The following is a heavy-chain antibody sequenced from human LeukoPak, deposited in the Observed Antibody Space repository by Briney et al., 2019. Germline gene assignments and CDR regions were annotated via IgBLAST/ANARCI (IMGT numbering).Heavy chain of an antibody. CDR3: AELGITMIGGV. V-gene: IGHV3-48*03. Sequence: GGSLRLPCAASGFPFHSYEKNWVRQAPGKGVGGVSYISSSGSTIYYADSVKGRFTISRDNAKNSLYLQMNSLRAEDTAVYYCAELGITMIGGVWGKGTTVTISS. J-gene: IGHJ6*04. D-gene: IGHD3-10*02. CDR2: ISSSGSTI. CDR1: GFPFHSYE.